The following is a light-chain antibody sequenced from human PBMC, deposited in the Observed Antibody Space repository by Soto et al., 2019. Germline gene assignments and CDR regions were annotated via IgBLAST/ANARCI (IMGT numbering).Light chain of an antibody. CDR2: TAS. CDR1: QSISSH. V-gene: IGKV1-17*01. Sequence: DIRMTQSPSSLSASVGDTVTITCRASQSISSHLNWYQQKPGKAPNLLMYTASNLQSGVPSRFSGSGSGTEFTLTISSLQPDDFATYYCQQYNSYWTFGQGTKVDIK. CDR3: QQYNSYWT. J-gene: IGKJ1*01.